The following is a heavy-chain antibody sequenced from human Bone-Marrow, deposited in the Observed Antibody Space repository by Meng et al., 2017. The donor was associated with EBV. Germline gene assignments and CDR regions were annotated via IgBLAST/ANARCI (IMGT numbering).Heavy chain of an antibody. CDR2: IYHSGST. D-gene: IGHD3-22*01. Sequence: QVQLQESGPGLVKPSGTLSLTCDVSCDSIGSSHWWSWVRQPPGKGLEWIGKIYHSGSTSYNPSLRSRVTISVDKSKSQFSLKLTSVTAADTAVYYCARDYYGYNYFDYWGQGTLVTVSS. CDR1: CDSIGSSHW. J-gene: IGHJ4*02. CDR3: ARDYYGYNYFDY. V-gene: IGHV4-4*02.